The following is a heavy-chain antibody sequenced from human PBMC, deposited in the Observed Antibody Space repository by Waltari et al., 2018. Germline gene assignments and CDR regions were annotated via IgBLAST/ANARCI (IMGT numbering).Heavy chain of an antibody. J-gene: IGHJ4*02. V-gene: IGHV3-66*02. CDR1: GFTVNDNY. CDR3: ARAVVPAVIDC. CDR2: IYSGGPT. Sequence: EVQLVESGGGLVQPGGSLRLSCAASGFTVNDNYMNWVRQAPGKGLEWVSVIYSGGPTYYADSVKGRFTISRDNSKNTLYLQMNSLRVEDTAVYYCARAVVPAVIDCWGQGTLVTVSS. D-gene: IGHD2-2*01.